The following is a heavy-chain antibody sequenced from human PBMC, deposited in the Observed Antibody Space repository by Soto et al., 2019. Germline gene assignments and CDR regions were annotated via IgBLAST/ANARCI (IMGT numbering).Heavy chain of an antibody. D-gene: IGHD2-15*01. Sequence: QVQLVQSGAEMKKPGASVKVSCKASGFTFASNDINWVRQAPGQGLQWMGWMNANVDATDSPQEFKGRVSMTWNASISTAYLELHNLKSDDTAVYYCAREVVVGGSLWLDPWGQGSLVTVSS. CDR1: GFTFASND. CDR3: AREVVVGGSLWLDP. CDR2: MNANVDAT. J-gene: IGHJ5*02. V-gene: IGHV1-8*01.